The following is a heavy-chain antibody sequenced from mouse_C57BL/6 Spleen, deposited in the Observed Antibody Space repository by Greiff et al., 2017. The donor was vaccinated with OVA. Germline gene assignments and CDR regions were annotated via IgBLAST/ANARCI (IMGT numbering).Heavy chain of an antibody. CDR1: GYTFTSYG. J-gene: IGHJ1*03. Sequence: VQLQQSGAELARPGASVKLSCKASGYTFTSYGISWVKQRTGQGLEWIGEIYPRSGITYYNEKFKGKATLTADKSSSTAYMELRRLTSEDSAVYFCARSEGNYGYFDDWGTGTTVTVSS. CDR3: ARSEGNYGYFDD. D-gene: IGHD2-1*01. V-gene: IGHV1-81*01. CDR2: IYPRSGIT.